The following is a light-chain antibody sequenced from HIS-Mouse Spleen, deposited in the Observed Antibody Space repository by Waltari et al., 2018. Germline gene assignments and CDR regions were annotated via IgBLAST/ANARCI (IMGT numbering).Light chain of an antibody. V-gene: IGKV1-5*03. Sequence: DLQMTQSPSTLSASVGDRVNITCRASQSISSWLAWYQQKPGKAPKLLIYKASSLESGVPSRFSGSGSGTEFTLTISSLQPDDFATYYCQQYNSYSWTFGQGTKVEIK. J-gene: IGKJ1*01. CDR3: QQYNSYSWT. CDR1: QSISSW. CDR2: KAS.